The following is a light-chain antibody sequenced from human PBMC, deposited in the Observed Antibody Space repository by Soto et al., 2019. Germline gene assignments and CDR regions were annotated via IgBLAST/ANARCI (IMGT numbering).Light chain of an antibody. Sequence: EIVMTQSPATLSVSPGERATLSCRASQGVGTYLAWYQQKPGQAPRLLIYGASTRAAGISPRFSGGGSGTEFTLTISSLQSEDFAVYYCQHYNDWPRTFGQGTKVGIK. CDR1: QGVGTY. J-gene: IGKJ1*01. V-gene: IGKV3-15*01. CDR2: GAS. CDR3: QHYNDWPRT.